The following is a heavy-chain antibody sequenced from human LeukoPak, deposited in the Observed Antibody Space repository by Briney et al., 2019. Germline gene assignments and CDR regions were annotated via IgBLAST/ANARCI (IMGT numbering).Heavy chain of an antibody. J-gene: IGHJ5*02. Sequence: PSETLSLTCAVYGGSFSGYYWSWIRQPPGKGLKWIGEVNHSGSTNYNPSLKSRVTISVDTSKNQFSLTLSSVTAADTAMYYCARGYHTNKDWFDPWGQGTLVTVSS. V-gene: IGHV4-34*01. CDR2: VNHSGST. CDR3: ARGYHTNKDWFDP. CDR1: GGSFSGYY. D-gene: IGHD1/OR15-1a*01.